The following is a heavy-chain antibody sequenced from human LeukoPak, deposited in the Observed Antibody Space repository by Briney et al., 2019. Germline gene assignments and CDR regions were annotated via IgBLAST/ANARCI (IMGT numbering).Heavy chain of an antibody. Sequence: PGESLKISCKGSGYSFTSYWIGWVRQMPGKGLEWMGIIYPGDSDTRYSPSFQGQVTISADKSISTAYLQWSSLKASDTAMYYCARGRPATLAARPSVGNWFDPWGQGTLVTVSS. D-gene: IGHD6-6*01. V-gene: IGHV5-51*01. J-gene: IGHJ5*02. CDR1: GYSFTSYW. CDR2: IYPGDSDT. CDR3: ARGRPATLAARPSVGNWFDP.